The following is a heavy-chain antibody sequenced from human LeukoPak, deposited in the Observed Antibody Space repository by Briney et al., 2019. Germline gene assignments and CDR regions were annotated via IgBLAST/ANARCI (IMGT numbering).Heavy chain of an antibody. CDR1: GYTITGYY. D-gene: IGHD2-15*01. CDR3: AKPYCSGGSCYSTFYGY. Sequence: ASVKVSCKASGYTITGYYIHWVRQAPGQGLEWMGWINPNSGDTNYAQKFQGRVTMTRDTSISTAYMELSRLRSDDTAVYYCAKPYCSGGSCYSTFYGYWGQGTLVTVSS. CDR2: INPNSGDT. J-gene: IGHJ4*02. V-gene: IGHV1-2*02.